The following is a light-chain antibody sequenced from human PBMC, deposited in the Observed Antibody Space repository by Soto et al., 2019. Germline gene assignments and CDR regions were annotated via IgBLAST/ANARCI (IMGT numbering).Light chain of an antibody. CDR1: QSVSSSY. Sequence: EIVLTQSPGTLSLSPGERATLYCRASQSVSSSYLAWYQQKPGQAPRLLIYGASSRAIGIPDRFSGSGSGTDFTLTISRLEPEDFAVYYCQQYGSSRTFGQGTKVDIK. V-gene: IGKV3-20*01. CDR3: QQYGSSRT. J-gene: IGKJ1*01. CDR2: GAS.